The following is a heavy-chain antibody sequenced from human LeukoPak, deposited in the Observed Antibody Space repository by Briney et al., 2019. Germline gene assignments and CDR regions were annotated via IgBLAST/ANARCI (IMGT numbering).Heavy chain of an antibody. D-gene: IGHD3-22*01. CDR1: GFTFSKYA. J-gene: IGHJ6*03. Sequence: GGSLRLSCAVSGFTFSKYAMSWVRQAPGKGLQWVSTISGSGGSTYYADSVKGRFTISRDNSKNTLYLQMNSLRAEDTAVYYCAKTDYDSSGYYYDVFYYYYYMDVWGKGTTVTVSS. V-gene: IGHV3-23*01. CDR3: AKTDYDSSGYYYDVFYYYYYMDV. CDR2: ISGSGGST.